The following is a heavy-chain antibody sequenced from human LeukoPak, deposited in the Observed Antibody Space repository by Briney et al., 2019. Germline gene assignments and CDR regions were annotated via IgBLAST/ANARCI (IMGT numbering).Heavy chain of an antibody. CDR1: GFTFSNYE. CDR2: ISSSGSSI. CDR3: ASPSMTYYYSYMDV. Sequence: GGSLRLSCVASGFTFSNYEMNWVRQAPGKGLEWVSYISSSGSSIYYAGSVKGRFTISRDNAKNSLYLQMNTLRAEDTAVYYCASPSMTYYYSYMDVWGRGTTVTVSS. D-gene: IGHD2/OR15-2a*01. J-gene: IGHJ6*03. V-gene: IGHV3-48*03.